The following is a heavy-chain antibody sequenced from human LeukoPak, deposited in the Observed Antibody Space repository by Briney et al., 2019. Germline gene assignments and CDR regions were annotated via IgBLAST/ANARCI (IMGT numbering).Heavy chain of an antibody. V-gene: IGHV1-18*04. D-gene: IGHD1-1*01. CDR3: ARVWGWNDLRAFDI. CDR1: GYTFTGYY. Sequence: ASVKVSCKASGYTFTGYYMHWVRQAPGQGLEWMGWISAYNGNTNYAQKFQGRVTMTTDTSTSTAYMELRSLRSDDTAVYYCARVWGWNDLRAFDIWGQGTMVTVSS. CDR2: ISAYNGNT. J-gene: IGHJ3*02.